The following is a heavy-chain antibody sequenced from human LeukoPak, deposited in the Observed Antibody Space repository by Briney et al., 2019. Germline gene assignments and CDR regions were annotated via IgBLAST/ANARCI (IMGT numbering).Heavy chain of an antibody. V-gene: IGHV3-30*19. CDR3: ARDGGYGDYAFDR. J-gene: IGHJ5*02. CDR1: GFILNDYG. Sequence: GGSLRLSCAASGFILNDYGMHWVRQAPGKGLEWVAVISYDGSNKYYADSVKGRFTISRDNSKNTLYLQMNSLRAEDTAVYYCARDGGYGDYAFDRWGQGTLVTVSS. CDR2: ISYDGSNK. D-gene: IGHD4-17*01.